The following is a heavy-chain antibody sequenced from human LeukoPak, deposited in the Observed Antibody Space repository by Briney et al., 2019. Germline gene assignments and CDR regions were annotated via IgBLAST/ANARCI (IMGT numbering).Heavy chain of an antibody. J-gene: IGHJ1*01. V-gene: IGHV1-2*02. CDR2: IDPTSGDT. CDR1: GYIFTNYY. CDR3: AKSPYTGSSYFNL. Sequence: ASVKVSCKASGYIFTNYYLYWVRQAPGQGLEWMGWIDPTSGDTNSAQKFQGRVTMTRDTALSTAHLNLNDLTSDDTGIYLCAKSPYTGSSYFNLWGQGTLITVSS. D-gene: IGHD1-1*01.